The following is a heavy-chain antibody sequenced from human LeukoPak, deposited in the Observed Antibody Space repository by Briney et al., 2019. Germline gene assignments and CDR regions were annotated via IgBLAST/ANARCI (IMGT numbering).Heavy chain of an antibody. V-gene: IGHV3-30-3*01. Sequence: GRSLRLSCAASGFTFSSYAMHWVRQAPGKGLEWVAVISYDGSNKYYADSVKGRFTISRDNSKNTLYLQMNSLRAEDTAVYYCARGDVSSGYHYWGQGTLVTVSS. CDR1: GFTFSSYA. J-gene: IGHJ4*02. CDR2: ISYDGSNK. CDR3: ARGDVSSGYHY. D-gene: IGHD3-22*01.